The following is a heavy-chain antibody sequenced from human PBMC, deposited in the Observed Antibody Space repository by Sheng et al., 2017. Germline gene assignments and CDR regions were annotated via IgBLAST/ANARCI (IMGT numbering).Heavy chain of an antibody. J-gene: IGHJ6*02. CDR2: INWDGSET. Sequence: EVQLVESGGSVVQTGGSLRLSCAASGFTFDDYAMHWVRQVPGKGLEWVSFINWDGSETYYGDSVKGRFTISRDNRKSSLSLEMNSLRPEDSALYYCIKDLRTHFYGMDVWGRGTPVTRLL. V-gene: IGHV3-43D*04. CDR3: IKDLRTHFYGMDV. CDR1: GFTFDDYA.